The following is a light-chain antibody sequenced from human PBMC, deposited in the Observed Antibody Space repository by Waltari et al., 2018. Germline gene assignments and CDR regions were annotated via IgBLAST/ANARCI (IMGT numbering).Light chain of an antibody. CDR1: QSLVSRDGNTY. V-gene: IGKV2-30*01. J-gene: IGKJ1*01. Sequence: EVVMTQFPLSLSVTLGQPASISCRSSQSLVSRDGNTYFNWFHQRPGQSPRRLLFKVSNRDSGVPDRFSGSGSGTAFTLTISRVEAEDVGVYYCMQGTHWPWTFDQGTKVEIK. CDR2: KVS. CDR3: MQGTHWPWT.